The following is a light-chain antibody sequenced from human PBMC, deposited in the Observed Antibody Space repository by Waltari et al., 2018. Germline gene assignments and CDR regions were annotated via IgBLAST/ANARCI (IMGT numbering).Light chain of an antibody. CDR3: QQYGSSPWT. Sequence: IVLTPSPGTLSLSPGERATLSCRASETVPAGYLAWYQQKPGQSPRLLIYGVSIRATDIPDRFSGSESGTDFTLTVSRLEPEDFAVYYCQQYGSSPWTFGQGTRVEI. J-gene: IGKJ1*01. V-gene: IGKV3-20*01. CDR1: ETVPAGY. CDR2: GVS.